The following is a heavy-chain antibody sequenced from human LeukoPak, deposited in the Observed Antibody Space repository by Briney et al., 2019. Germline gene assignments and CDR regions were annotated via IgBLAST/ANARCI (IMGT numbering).Heavy chain of an antibody. CDR2: INLNSRTI. J-gene: IGHJ4*02. D-gene: IGHD6-6*01. CDR3: ARGGAARPDY. CDR1: GFTFSTYG. V-gene: IGHV3-48*01. Sequence: PGGSLRLCCAASGFTFSTYGMNWVRQAPGKGLEWVSYINLNSRTIDYADSVRGRFTISRDNAKSSLYLQMNSLRAEDTAVYYSARGGAARPDYWGQGTLVTVFS.